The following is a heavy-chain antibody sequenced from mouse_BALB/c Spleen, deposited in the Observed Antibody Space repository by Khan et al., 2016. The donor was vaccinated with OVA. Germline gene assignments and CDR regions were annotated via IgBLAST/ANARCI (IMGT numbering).Heavy chain of an antibody. CDR1: GYTFTSFW. V-gene: IGHV1S127*01. Sequence: QVQLKQSGPELVRPGASVKMSCKASGYTFTSFWINWVKQRPGQGLEWIGMIDPSKSETRLNQKFKDKATLNGDKSSNTAYMQLSRLTSEDSAVYYCTRGGYGSPFAYWGQGTLVTVSA. J-gene: IGHJ3*01. CDR2: IDPSKSET. D-gene: IGHD1-1*01. CDR3: TRGGYGSPFAY.